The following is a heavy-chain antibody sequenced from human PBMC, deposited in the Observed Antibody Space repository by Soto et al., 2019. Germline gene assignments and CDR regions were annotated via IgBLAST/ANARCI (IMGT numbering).Heavy chain of an antibody. V-gene: IGHV3-30*18. CDR3: AKLAYCGGDCYADY. D-gene: IGHD2-21*02. CDR1: GFTFSSYG. J-gene: IGHJ4*02. Sequence: GGSLRLSCAASGFTFSSYGMNWVGRAPGKGLEWVAVISYDGSNKYYADSVKGRFTISRDNSKNTLYLQMNSLRAEDTAVYYCAKLAYCGGDCYADYWGQGTLVTVSS. CDR2: ISYDGSNK.